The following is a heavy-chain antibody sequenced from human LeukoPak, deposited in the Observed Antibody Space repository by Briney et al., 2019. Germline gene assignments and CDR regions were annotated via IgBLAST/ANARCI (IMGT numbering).Heavy chain of an antibody. CDR1: GFTFSSYA. CDR2: ISGSGNST. CDR3: ASPGGESYFDH. V-gene: IGHV3-23*01. Sequence: GGSLRLSCAASGFTFSSYAMSWVCQAPGKGLEWVSAISGSGNSTYYADSVKGRFTISRDNSKNTLYLRMSSLRVEDTAVYYCASPGGESYFDHWGQGTLVTVSS. J-gene: IGHJ4*02. D-gene: IGHD3-10*01.